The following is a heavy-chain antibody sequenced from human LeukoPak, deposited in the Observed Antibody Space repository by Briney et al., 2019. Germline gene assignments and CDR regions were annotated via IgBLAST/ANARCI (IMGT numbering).Heavy chain of an antibody. V-gene: IGHV1-2*02. D-gene: IGHD2-2*01. CDR3: ARGPPNRYCSSTSCSWYYYGMDV. CDR1: GYTLTELS. Sequence: ASVKVSCKVSGYTLTELSMHWVRQAPGQGLEWMGWINPNSGGTNYAQKFQGRVTMTRDTSISTAYMELSRLRSDDTAVYYCARGPPNRYCSSTSCSWYYYGMDVWGQGTTVTVSS. J-gene: IGHJ6*02. CDR2: INPNSGGT.